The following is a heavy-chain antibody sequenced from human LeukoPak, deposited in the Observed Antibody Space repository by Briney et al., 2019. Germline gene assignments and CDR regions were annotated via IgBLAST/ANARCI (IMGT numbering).Heavy chain of an antibody. CDR1: GGSISSYY. CDR3: ARDQLYSYVDY. Sequence: SETLSLTCTVSGGSISSYYWSWIRQPPGKGLEWIGYIYYSGSTYYNPSLKSRVTISVDTSKNQFSLKLSSVTAADTAVYYCARDQLYSYVDYWGQGTLVTVSS. V-gene: IGHV4-59*12. D-gene: IGHD5-18*01. CDR2: IYYSGST. J-gene: IGHJ4*02.